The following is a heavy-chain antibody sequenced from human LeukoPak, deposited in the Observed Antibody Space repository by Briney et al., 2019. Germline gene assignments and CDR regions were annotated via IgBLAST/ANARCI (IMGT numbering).Heavy chain of an antibody. Sequence: GGSLRLSCAASGFTFSSCGFNWVRQAPGKGLEWVSSIGPTGTDRYYADSVRGRFTISRDNAKNSMYLQMDSLRDEDTAVYYCATETIGRHYDYWGQGTLLSVSS. CDR2: IGPTGTDR. J-gene: IGHJ4*02. CDR3: ATETIGRHYDY. V-gene: IGHV3-21*01. CDR1: GFTFSSCG. D-gene: IGHD1-14*01.